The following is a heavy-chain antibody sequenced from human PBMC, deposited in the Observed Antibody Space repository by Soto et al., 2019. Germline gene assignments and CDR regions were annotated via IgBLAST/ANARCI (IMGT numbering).Heavy chain of an antibody. CDR3: ARARGWDIVVVPAATYFDY. V-gene: IGHV4-30-4*01. D-gene: IGHD2-2*01. J-gene: IGHJ4*02. CDR2: IYYSGST. Sequence: SETLSLTCTVSGGSINSGDYYWSWIRQPPGKGLEWIGYIYYSGSTYYNPSLKSRVTISVDTSKNQFSLKLSSVTAADTAVYYCARARGWDIVVVPAATYFDYWGQGTLVTVSS. CDR1: GGSINSGDYY.